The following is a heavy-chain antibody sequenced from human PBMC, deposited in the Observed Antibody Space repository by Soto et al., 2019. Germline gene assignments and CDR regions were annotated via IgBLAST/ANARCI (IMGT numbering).Heavy chain of an antibody. CDR1: GDSITSSRHY. Sequence: QLQLQESGPRLVKPSETLSLSCTVSGDSITSSRHYWAWIRQAPGKGLEWIGTIFYTGTTYYNPSLKSRVTISVDRSKNQFSLNLRSVPAADTGVYYCARDCSRTTCFGGEAWFDPWGQGTLVTVSS. V-gene: IGHV4-39*07. CDR2: IFYTGTT. J-gene: IGHJ5*02. CDR3: ARDCSRTTCFGGEAWFDP. D-gene: IGHD2-2*01.